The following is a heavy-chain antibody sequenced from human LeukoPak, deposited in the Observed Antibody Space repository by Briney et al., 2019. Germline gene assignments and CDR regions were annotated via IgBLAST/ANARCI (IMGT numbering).Heavy chain of an antibody. J-gene: IGHJ4*02. CDR2: ISSSSSTI. CDR1: GFTFSGYI. CDR3: AGAGGYSSGWSRFDY. D-gene: IGHD6-19*01. V-gene: IGHV3-48*01. Sequence: PGRSLRLSCAASGFTFSGYIMNWVRQAPGKGLEWLSYISSSSSTIYYADSVKGRFTISRDNAKNSLYLQMNSLRAEDTAVYYCAGAGGYSSGWSRFDYWGQGALVTVSS.